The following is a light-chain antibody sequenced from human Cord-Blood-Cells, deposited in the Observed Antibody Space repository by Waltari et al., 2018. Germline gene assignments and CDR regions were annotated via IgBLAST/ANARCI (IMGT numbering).Light chain of an antibody. V-gene: IGKV3-11*01. Sequence: SVLTQSPATLSLSPGERASLSCRASQSVISYLAWYQQKPGKAPRLLIYDASNRATGIPARFSGSGSGTDFTLTISSLEPEDFAVYYCQQRSNWPLTFGGGTKVEIK. CDR3: QQRSNWPLT. CDR1: QSVISY. J-gene: IGKJ4*01. CDR2: DAS.